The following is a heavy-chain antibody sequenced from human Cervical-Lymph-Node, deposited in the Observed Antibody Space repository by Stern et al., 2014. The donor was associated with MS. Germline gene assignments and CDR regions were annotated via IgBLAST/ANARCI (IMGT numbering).Heavy chain of an antibody. J-gene: IGHJ6*02. D-gene: IGHD5-12*01. CDR3: ARGGASWRYGMDV. V-gene: IGHV7-4-1*02. CDR1: GYSFTNYA. Sequence: VQLVESGSELKKPGASVKVSCKASGYSFTNYAMNWVRQAPGQGLEWMGWINTNTGHPTYGQGYTGRFVLSLDTSVSTAYLQISSLKVEDTAVYYCARGGASWRYGMDVWGQGTTVTGSS. CDR2: INTNTGHP.